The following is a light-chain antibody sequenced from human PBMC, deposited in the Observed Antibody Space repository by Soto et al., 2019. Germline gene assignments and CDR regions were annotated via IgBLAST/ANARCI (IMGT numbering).Light chain of an antibody. CDR3: AAWDDSLSGR. Sequence: QSVLTQPPSASGTPGQRVTISCSGSSSNIGSNYVYWYQQLPGTAPKLLIYRNNHRPSGVPDRFSGSKSGTSASLAISGLRSEEEADYYCAAWDDSLSGRFGGGTKLTVL. J-gene: IGLJ2*01. CDR2: RNN. CDR1: SSNIGSNY. V-gene: IGLV1-47*01.